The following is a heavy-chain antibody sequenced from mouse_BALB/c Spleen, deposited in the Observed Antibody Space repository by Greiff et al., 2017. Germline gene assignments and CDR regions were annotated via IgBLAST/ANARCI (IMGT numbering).Heavy chain of an antibody. J-gene: IGHJ2*01. V-gene: IGHV1S41*01. Sequence: DLVKPGASVKLSCKASGYTFTSYWINWIKQRPGQGLEWIGRIAPGSGSTYYNEMFKGKATLTVDTSSSTAYIQLSSLSSEDSAVYFCARDGNYDYWGQGTTLTVSS. CDR1: GYTFTSYW. CDR2: IAPGSGST. CDR3: ARDGNYDY. D-gene: IGHD2-1*01.